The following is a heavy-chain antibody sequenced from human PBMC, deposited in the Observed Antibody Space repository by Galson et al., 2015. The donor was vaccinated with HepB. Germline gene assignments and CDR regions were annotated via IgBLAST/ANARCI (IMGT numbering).Heavy chain of an antibody. J-gene: IGHJ4*02. Sequence: QSGAEVKKPGESLKISCKASGYNFGAHWIGWVRQMPGKGLEWMGIIYPGDSDTRYRPSFQGQVTISADKSIGTAYLQWSSLKASDTAMFYCARGRYCNDGTCCFDYWGQGTLVTVSS. V-gene: IGHV5-51*03. D-gene: IGHD2-15*01. CDR1: GYNFGAHW. CDR2: IYPGDSDT. CDR3: ARGRYCNDGTCCFDY.